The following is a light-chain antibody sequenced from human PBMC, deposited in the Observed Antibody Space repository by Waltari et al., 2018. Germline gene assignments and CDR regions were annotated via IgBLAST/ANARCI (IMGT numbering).Light chain of an antibody. CDR3: QQSNSVPLT. V-gene: IGKV1-39*01. CDR2: SAS. CDR1: QSISTF. J-gene: IGKJ4*01. Sequence: DIQMTQSPSSLSASVGDRVTITCRASQSISTFLNWYQQKPGKVPRLLIYSASSLQNGVPPRFSGSGPGTDFTLTISNLQPEDFATYYCQQSNSVPLTFGGGTKVEIK.